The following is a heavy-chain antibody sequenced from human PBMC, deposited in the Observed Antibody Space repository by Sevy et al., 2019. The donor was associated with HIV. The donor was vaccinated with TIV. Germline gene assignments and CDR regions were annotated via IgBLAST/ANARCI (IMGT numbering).Heavy chain of an antibody. J-gene: IGHJ4*02. CDR3: ARDLEFYDSGDCGPAFMSDY. Sequence: GGSLRLSCAASGFTFSSYGMHWVRQGPGKGLEWVAVIWFDGSNTYYADSVKGRFTISRDIAKNTLHLQMNSLRAEDTAVYYCARDLEFYDSGDCGPAFMSDYWGQGTLVTVSS. CDR1: GFTFSSYG. D-gene: IGHD4-17*01. V-gene: IGHV3-33*01. CDR2: IWFDGSNT.